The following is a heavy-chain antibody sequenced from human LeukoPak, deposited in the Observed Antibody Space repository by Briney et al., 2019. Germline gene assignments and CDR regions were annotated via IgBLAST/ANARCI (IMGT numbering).Heavy chain of an antibody. Sequence: VTVSCKASGGTFSSYAISWVRQAPGQGGEWVGGIIPMFGTANYAQKFQGRVTITADESTSTAYMELSSLRSEDTAVYYCARTVGSSSSVNWFDPWGQGTLVTVSS. V-gene: IGHV1-69*13. J-gene: IGHJ5*02. D-gene: IGHD6-6*01. CDR1: GGTFSSYA. CDR3: ARTVGSSSSVNWFDP. CDR2: IIPMFGTA.